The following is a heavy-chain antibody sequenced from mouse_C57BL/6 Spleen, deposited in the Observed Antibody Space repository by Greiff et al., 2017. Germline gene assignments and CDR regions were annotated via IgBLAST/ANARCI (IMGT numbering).Heavy chain of an antibody. Sequence: EVKLMESGPGLVKPSQSLSLTCSVTGYSITSGYYWNWIRQFPGNKLEWMGYISYDGSNNYNPSLKNRISITRDTSKNQFFLKLNSVTTEDTATYYCARDDYYGSSYLDFDVWGTGTTVTVSS. CDR3: ARDDYYGSSYLDFDV. D-gene: IGHD1-1*01. V-gene: IGHV3-6*01. CDR1: GYSITSGYY. CDR2: ISYDGSN. J-gene: IGHJ1*03.